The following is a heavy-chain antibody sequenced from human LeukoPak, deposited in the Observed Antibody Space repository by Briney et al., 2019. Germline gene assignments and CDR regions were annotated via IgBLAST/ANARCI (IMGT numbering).Heavy chain of an antibody. J-gene: IGHJ4*02. V-gene: IGHV3-23*01. CDR2: ISGSGGST. CDR3: AKDRGSARPSKYYFDH. CDR1: GFTFSGYA. D-gene: IGHD2-15*01. Sequence: PGGSLRLSCAASGFTFSGYAMSWVRQAPGKGVEWVSAISGSGGSTYYADSVKGRFTISRDSAKTTLYLQMNSLRAEDTPVYYCAKDRGSARPSKYYFDHWGQGTLVTVSS.